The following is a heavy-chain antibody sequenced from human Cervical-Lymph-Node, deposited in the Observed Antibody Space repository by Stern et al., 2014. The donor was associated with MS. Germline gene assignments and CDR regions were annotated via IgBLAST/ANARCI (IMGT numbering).Heavy chain of an antibody. CDR1: GYTFISYY. CDR2: INPNGGST. Sequence: QMQLVQSGAEVKTPGASVKLSCKASGYTFISYYIHWVRQAPGPGLEWMGIINPNGGSTSFAQKFQGSVTMTRDTSTSTVYMELSSLRSEDTAVYYCAREVAGHRLGMMDVWGQGTSVTVSS. V-gene: IGHV1-46*01. J-gene: IGHJ6*02. CDR3: AREVAGHRLGMMDV. D-gene: IGHD6-19*01.